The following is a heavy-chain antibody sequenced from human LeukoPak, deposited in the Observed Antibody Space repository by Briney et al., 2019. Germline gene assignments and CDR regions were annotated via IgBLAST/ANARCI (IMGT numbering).Heavy chain of an antibody. V-gene: IGHV1-2*02. CDR2: INPNSGGT. CDR1: GYTFTRDY. J-gene: IGHJ6*03. CDR3: ARSQAQGYYYYMDV. Sequence: ASFECSCEASGYTFTRDYMHGVGQAPGQRLEWIGWINPNSGGTNYAQKFQGRVTMTRDTSISTAYMELSRLRSDDTAVYYCARSQAQGYYYYMDVWGKGTTVTVSS.